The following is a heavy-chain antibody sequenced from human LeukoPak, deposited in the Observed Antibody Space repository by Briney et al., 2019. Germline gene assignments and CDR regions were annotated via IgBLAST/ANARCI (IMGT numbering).Heavy chain of an antibody. CDR2: IYYSGST. D-gene: IGHD1-1*01. J-gene: IGHJ5*02. CDR1: GGSISSYY. CDR3: ARHTAHQTGWFDP. Sequence: TSETLSLTCTVSGGSISSYYWSWIRQPPGKGLEWIGYIYYSGSTNYNPSLKSRVTISVDTSKNQFSLKLSSVTAADTAVYYCARHTAHQTGWFDPWGQGTLVTVSS. V-gene: IGHV4-59*08.